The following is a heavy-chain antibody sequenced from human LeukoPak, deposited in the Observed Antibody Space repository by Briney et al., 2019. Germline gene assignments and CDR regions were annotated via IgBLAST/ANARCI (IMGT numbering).Heavy chain of an antibody. V-gene: IGHV3-23*01. CDR2: ISGSGGST. CDR3: ARGVANDYDSSGYQN. CDR1: GFTFSSYA. Sequence: GGSLRLSCAASGFTFSSYAMNWVRQAPGKGLEWVSAISGSGGSTYYADSVEGRFTISRDNSKNTLYLQMNSLRAEDTAVYYCARGVANDYDSSGYQNWGQGTLVTVSS. J-gene: IGHJ4*02. D-gene: IGHD3-22*01.